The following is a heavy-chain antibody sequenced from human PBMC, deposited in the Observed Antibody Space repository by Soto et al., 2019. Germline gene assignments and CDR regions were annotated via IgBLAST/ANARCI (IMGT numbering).Heavy chain of an antibody. V-gene: IGHV3-23*01. CDR2: ISGSGGST. D-gene: IGHD2-2*01. Sequence: GGSLRLFCAASGFTFSSYAMGWVRQAAGKGLEWVSAISGSGGSTSYADSVKGRFTISRDNSKNTLYLQMNSLRAEDTAVYYCAKDHQVVPAAIPFDYWGEGTLVTVSS. J-gene: IGHJ4*02. CDR3: AKDHQVVPAAIPFDY. CDR1: GFTFSSYA.